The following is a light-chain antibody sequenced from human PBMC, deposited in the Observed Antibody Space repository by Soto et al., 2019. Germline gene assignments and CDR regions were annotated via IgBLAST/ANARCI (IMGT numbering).Light chain of an antibody. CDR1: QGISNY. CDR2: AAS. Sequence: DIQMTQSPSSLSASVGDRVTITCRASQGISNYLAWYQQKPGKVPKLLIYAASTLQSGVPSRFSGSGSGTDFPLTISSLEPEDVATYYWQKYNSAPWTCGRGTNVEIK. J-gene: IGKJ1*01. V-gene: IGKV1-27*01. CDR3: QKYNSAPWT.